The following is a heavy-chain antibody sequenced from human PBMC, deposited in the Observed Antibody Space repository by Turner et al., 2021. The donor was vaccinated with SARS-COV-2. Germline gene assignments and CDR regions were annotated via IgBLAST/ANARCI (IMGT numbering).Heavy chain of an antibody. CDR2: IYYSGST. V-gene: IGHV4-39*02. CDR1: GGSISSSSYY. Sequence: QLQLQESGPGLVKPSETLSLTCTVSGGSISSSSYYWGWIRQPPGKGLEWIGSIYYSGSTYYNPSLKSRVTISVDTSKNQFSLKLSSVTAADTAVYYCATEMATISRCYYYGMDVWGQGTTVTVSS. D-gene: IGHD5-12*01. J-gene: IGHJ6*02. CDR3: ATEMATISRCYYYGMDV.